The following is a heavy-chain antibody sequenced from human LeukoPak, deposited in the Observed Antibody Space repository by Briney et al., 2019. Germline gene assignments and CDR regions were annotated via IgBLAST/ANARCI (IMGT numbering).Heavy chain of an antibody. CDR2: IIPIFGTA. D-gene: IGHD2-15*01. CDR1: GGTFSSYA. J-gene: IGHJ4*02. Sequence: SVKVSCKASGGTFSSYAISWVRQAPGQGLEWMGGIIPIFGTANYAQKFQGRVTITADESTSTAYMELRSLRSEDTAVYYCARETCSGGSCYFDYWGQGTLVTVSS. CDR3: ARETCSGGSCYFDY. V-gene: IGHV1-69*13.